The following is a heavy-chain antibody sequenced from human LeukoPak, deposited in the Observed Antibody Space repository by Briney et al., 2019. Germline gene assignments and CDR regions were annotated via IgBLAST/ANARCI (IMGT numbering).Heavy chain of an antibody. CDR3: ARNPHVVVVVAKIYWFDP. D-gene: IGHD2-21*01. J-gene: IGHJ5*02. Sequence: SETLSLTCSVSGYSITNGYYWAWIRQPPGKGLEWIGSIDYSGSTYYNPSLKSRVTISVDTSKNQFSLKVSSVTAADTAVYYCARNPHVVVVVAKIYWFDPWGRGTLVTVSS. V-gene: IGHV4-38-2*02. CDR1: GYSITNGYY. CDR2: IDYSGST.